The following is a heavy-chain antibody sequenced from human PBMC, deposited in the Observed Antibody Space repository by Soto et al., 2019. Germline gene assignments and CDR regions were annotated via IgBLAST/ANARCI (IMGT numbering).Heavy chain of an antibody. D-gene: IGHD5-12*01. V-gene: IGHV4-59*08. CDR3: ARRGDGYNLGGYLDY. CDR2: IYYSGST. J-gene: IGHJ4*02. CDR1: GGSISSYY. Sequence: SETLSLTCTVSGGSISSYYWSWIRQPPGKGLEWIGYIYYSGSTNYNPSLKSRVTISVDTSKNQFSLKLSSVTAADTAVYYCARRGDGYNLGGYLDYWGQGTLVTVSS.